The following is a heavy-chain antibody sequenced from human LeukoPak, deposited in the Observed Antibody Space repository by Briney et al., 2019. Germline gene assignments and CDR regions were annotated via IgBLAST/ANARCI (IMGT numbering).Heavy chain of an antibody. CDR1: GYTFTSYG. Sequence: ASVKVSCKASGYTFTSYGISWVRQAPGQGLEWIGWISAYNGNTNYAQKLQGRVTMTTDTSTSTAYMELRSLRSDDTAVYYCARGDYGDYLSGFDYWGQGTLVTVSS. J-gene: IGHJ4*02. D-gene: IGHD4-17*01. V-gene: IGHV1-18*01. CDR2: ISAYNGNT. CDR3: ARGDYGDYLSGFDY.